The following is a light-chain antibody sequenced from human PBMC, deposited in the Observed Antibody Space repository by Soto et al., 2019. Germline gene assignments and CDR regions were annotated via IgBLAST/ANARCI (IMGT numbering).Light chain of an antibody. Sequence: EIVLTQSPGTLSLSPGGRATLSCRASQSVSSSSLSWYQQKPGQAPRLLIYDTSSRATDIPGRFSGSRSGPEFTLTINSLQSEDFAIYYCQRYNNWPLTFGGGTKVDIK. CDR2: DTS. CDR3: QRYNNWPLT. CDR1: QSVSSSS. J-gene: IGKJ4*01. V-gene: IGKV3D-20*02.